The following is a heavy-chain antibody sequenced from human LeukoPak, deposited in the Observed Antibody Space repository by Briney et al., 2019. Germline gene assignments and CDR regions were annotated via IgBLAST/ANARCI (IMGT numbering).Heavy chain of an antibody. CDR1: GFTFSAST. Sequence: GGSLKLSCAASGFTFSASTMHWVRQASGKGLEWVGRIRSKANSYTTAYAASVKGRFTISRDDSKNTAYLQMNSLETEDTAVYYCTTVETTMVWGQGTLVTVSS. D-gene: IGHD5-18*01. CDR3: TTVETTMV. V-gene: IGHV3-73*01. J-gene: IGHJ4*02. CDR2: IRSKANSYTT.